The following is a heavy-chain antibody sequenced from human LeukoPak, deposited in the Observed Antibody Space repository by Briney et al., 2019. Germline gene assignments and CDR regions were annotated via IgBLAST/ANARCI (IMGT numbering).Heavy chain of an antibody. J-gene: IGHJ6*03. Sequence: PSQTLSLTCTVSGGSISSYYWSWIRQPAGKGLEWIGRIYTSGSTNYNPSLKSRVTMSVDTSKNQFSLKLSSVTAADTAVYYCARGMNFWSGYTRYYYYYMDVWGKGTTVTVSS. CDR1: GGSISSYY. CDR3: ARGMNFWSGYTRYYYYYMDV. D-gene: IGHD3-3*01. CDR2: IYTSGST. V-gene: IGHV4-4*07.